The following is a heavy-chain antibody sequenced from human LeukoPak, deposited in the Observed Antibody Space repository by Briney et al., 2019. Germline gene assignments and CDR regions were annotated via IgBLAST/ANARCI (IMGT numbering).Heavy chain of an antibody. Sequence: GGSLRLSCAASGFTFSSYSMNWVRQAPGKGLEWVSYISSSSSTIYYADSVKGRFTISRDNAKNSLYLQMNSLRAEDTAVYYCASEDYYDSSGYYSEDYWGQGTLVTVSS. CDR3: ASEDYYDSSGYYSEDY. CDR2: ISSSSSTI. D-gene: IGHD3-22*01. V-gene: IGHV3-48*01. J-gene: IGHJ4*02. CDR1: GFTFSSYS.